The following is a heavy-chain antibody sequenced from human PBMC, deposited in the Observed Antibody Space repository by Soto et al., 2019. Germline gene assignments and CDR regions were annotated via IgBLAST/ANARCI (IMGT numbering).Heavy chain of an antibody. CDR1: GFTFSSYE. CDR2: ISSSGSTI. V-gene: IGHV3-48*03. D-gene: IGHD5-12*01. CDR3: ARAYSGYDSLTPFDY. J-gene: IGHJ4*02. Sequence: EVQLVESGGGLVQPGGSLRLSCAASGFTFSSYEMNWVRQAPGKGLEWVSYISSSGSTIYYADSVKGRVTISRDNAKKPRYLQMNNLRAEDTAVYYCARAYSGYDSLTPFDYWGQGTLVTVSS.